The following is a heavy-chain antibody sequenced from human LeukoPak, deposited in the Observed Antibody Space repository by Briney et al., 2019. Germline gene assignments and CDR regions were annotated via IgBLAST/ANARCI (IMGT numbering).Heavy chain of an antibody. CDR2: INHSGST. CDR3: ARGPGRVAGYSYGSYYYYYMDV. D-gene: IGHD5-18*01. J-gene: IGHJ6*03. CDR1: GGSFSGYY. Sequence: SKTLSLTCAVYGGSFSGYYWSWIRQPPGKGLEWIGEINHSGSTNYNPSLKSRVTISVDTSKNQFSLKLSSVTAADTAVYYCARGPGRVAGYSYGSYYYYYMDVWGKGTTVTVSS. V-gene: IGHV4-34*01.